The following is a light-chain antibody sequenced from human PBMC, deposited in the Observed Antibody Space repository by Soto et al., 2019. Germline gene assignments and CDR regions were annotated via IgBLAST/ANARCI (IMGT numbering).Light chain of an antibody. Sequence: QSALTQSASVSGSPGQSITISCTGTSSDVGNYNYVSWYQQHPGEVPKLIIFNVNNRPSGVSNRFSGSKSGNTDSLTISGLQAEDEADYYCSSFTSSTTYVFGTGTKLTVL. J-gene: IGLJ1*01. CDR3: SSFTSSTTYV. CDR2: NVN. CDR1: SSDVGNYNY. V-gene: IGLV2-14*01.